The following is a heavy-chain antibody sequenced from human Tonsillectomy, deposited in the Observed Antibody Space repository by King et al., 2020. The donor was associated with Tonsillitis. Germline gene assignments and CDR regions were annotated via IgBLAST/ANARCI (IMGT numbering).Heavy chain of an antibody. D-gene: IGHD3-22*01. CDR1: GGSISSYY. CDR2: IYYSGST. Sequence: LQLQESGPGLVKPSETLSLTCTVSGGSISSYYWSWIRQPPGKGLEWIGYIYYSGSTNYNPSLKSRVTISVDTSKNKFSLKLSSVTAADTAVYYCAREEGSYDSSANLAYYGMDVWGQGTTVTVSS. J-gene: IGHJ6*02. CDR3: AREEGSYDSSANLAYYGMDV. V-gene: IGHV4-59*01.